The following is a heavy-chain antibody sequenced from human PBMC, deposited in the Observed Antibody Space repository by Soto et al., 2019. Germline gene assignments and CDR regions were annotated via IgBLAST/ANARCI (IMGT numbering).Heavy chain of an antibody. CDR3: ARDPYCSSTTCLHYYFDY. Sequence: SETLSLTCAVSGDSISSSVWWTWVRQPPGKGLEWIGEVFHTGNTNYNPSLKSRVTMSVDKSTNEFSLKVTSVTAADTAIYYCARDPYCSSTTCLHYYFDYWGLGTLVTVSS. CDR1: GDSISSSVW. J-gene: IGHJ4*02. CDR2: VFHTGNT. D-gene: IGHD2-2*01. V-gene: IGHV4-4*02.